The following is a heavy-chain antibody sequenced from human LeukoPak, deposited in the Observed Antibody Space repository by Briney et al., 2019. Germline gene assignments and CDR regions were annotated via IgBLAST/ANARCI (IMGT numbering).Heavy chain of an antibody. J-gene: IGHJ5*02. CDR3: ARAYYYDSSGYRFDP. CDR2: IKQDGSEK. V-gene: IGHV3-7*01. CDR1: GFTFSSYW. Sequence: GGSLRLSCAASGFTFSSYWMSWVRQAPGKGLEWVANIKQDGSEKYYVDSVKGRFTISRDNAKNSLYLQMNSLRAEDTAVYYCARAYYYDSSGYRFDPWGQGTLVTVSS. D-gene: IGHD3-22*01.